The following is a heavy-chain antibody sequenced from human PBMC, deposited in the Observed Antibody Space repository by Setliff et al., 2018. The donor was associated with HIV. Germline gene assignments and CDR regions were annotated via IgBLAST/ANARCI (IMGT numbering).Heavy chain of an antibody. D-gene: IGHD6-19*01. CDR1: GFSVSDYW. V-gene: IGHV3-7*01. CDR3: ARDVGLSGW. Sequence: GGSLRLSCVASGFSVSDYWMNWVRQAPGKGLEWVANIKQDGSEKYYVDSVKGRFTISRDNAKNSLYLQMNSLRAEDTAVYYCARDVGLSGWWGQGTLVTVSS. CDR2: IKQDGSEK. J-gene: IGHJ4*02.